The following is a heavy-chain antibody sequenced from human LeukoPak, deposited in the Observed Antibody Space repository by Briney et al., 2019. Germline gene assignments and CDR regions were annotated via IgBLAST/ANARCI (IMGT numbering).Heavy chain of an antibody. CDR1: GGSISSGDYS. CDR3: ARTYYYDSNHFDY. V-gene: IGHV4-30-4*01. Sequence: PSQTLSLTCTVSGGSISSGDYSWSWIRQPPGKGLEWIGYIYYSGSTYYNPSLKSRVTISVDTSKNQFSLKLSSVTAADTAVYYCARTYYYDSNHFDYWGQGTLVTVSS. D-gene: IGHD3-22*01. J-gene: IGHJ4*02. CDR2: IYYSGST.